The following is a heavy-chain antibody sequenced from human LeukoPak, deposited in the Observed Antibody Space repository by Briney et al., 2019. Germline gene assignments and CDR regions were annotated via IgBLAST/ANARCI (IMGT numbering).Heavy chain of an antibody. CDR2: ISSSSSYI. CDR3: ARGAGLIAVANDDY. J-gene: IGHJ4*02. D-gene: IGHD6-19*01. V-gene: IGHV3-21*01. Sequence: GGSLRLSCAASGFTFSSYSMNWVRQAPGKGLEWVSSISSSSSYIYYADSVKGRFTISRDNAKNSLYLQMNSLRAEDTAVYYCARGAGLIAVANDDYWGQGTLVTVSS. CDR1: GFTFSSYS.